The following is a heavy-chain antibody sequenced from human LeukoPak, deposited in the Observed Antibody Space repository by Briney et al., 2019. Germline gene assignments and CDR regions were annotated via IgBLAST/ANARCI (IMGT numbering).Heavy chain of an antibody. CDR3: ARRVRSTPFDP. D-gene: IGHD3-3*01. J-gene: IGHJ5*02. CDR1: GGSISDSNRY. Sequence: PSETLSLTCTVSGGSISDSNRYWGWIRQSPGKGLEWLGSVHFSGSTYYNPSLKSRVTISVDTSNNHFSLKLTSVTAADTAVYYCARRVRSTPFDPWGQGTLVAVSS. V-gene: IGHV4-39*02. CDR2: VHFSGST.